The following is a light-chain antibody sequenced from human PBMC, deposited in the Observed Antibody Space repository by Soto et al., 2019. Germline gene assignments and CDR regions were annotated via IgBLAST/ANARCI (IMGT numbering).Light chain of an antibody. V-gene: IGKV3-15*01. CDR1: QSVNSN. CDR3: QERTGWPPWT. J-gene: IGKJ1*01. CDR2: GAS. Sequence: EVVMTQSPATLSVSPGERVTLSCRASQSVNSNLAWYQQKLGQAPRVLIYGASTRATGIPARFSGSGSETEFILTISSLQSEDFAVYYCQERTGWPPWTFGQGTKV.